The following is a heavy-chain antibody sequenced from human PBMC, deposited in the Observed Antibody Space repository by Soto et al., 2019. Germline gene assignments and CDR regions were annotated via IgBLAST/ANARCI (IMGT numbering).Heavy chain of an antibody. CDR1: GFTFSSYA. CDR2: ISDRGDRT. Sequence: EVQVLESGGGLVQPGGSLRLSCAASGFTFSSYAMNWVRQAPGKGLEWVSAISDRGDRTYFTDSVKGRFTISRDNSKNTLYLQVNSLRAEDAAVYYCAQSFRSGLLWFGELSTVGYWGQGALVIVSS. J-gene: IGHJ4*02. V-gene: IGHV3-23*01. CDR3: AQSFRSGLLWFGELSTVGY. D-gene: IGHD3-10*01.